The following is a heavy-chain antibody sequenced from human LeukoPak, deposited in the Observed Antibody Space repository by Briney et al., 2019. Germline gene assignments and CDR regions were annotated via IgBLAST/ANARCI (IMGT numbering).Heavy chain of an antibody. CDR1: GFTYSDYY. CDR3: ARTQDFSWDFDY. Sequence: PGGSLRLSCAASGFTYSDYYMSWIRQAPGKGLEWVSYISSSGSTIYYADSVKGRFTISRDNAKNSLYLQMNSLRAEDTAVYYCARTQDFSWDFDYWGQGTLVTVSS. J-gene: IGHJ4*02. V-gene: IGHV3-11*01. CDR2: ISSSGSTI. D-gene: IGHD2/OR15-2a*01.